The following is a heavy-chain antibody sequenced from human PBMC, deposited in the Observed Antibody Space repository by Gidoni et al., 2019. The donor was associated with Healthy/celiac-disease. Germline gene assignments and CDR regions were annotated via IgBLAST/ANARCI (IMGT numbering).Heavy chain of an antibody. CDR1: GYTFTRYA. D-gene: IGHD5-18*01. CDR2: INAGNGNT. J-gene: IGHJ4*02. CDR3: ARGGYSYGYIPDKNPDY. V-gene: IGHV1-3*01. Sequence: QVQLVQSGAEVKKPGASVKVSCKASGYTFTRYAMHWVRQAPGQRLEWMGWINAGNGNTKYSQKFQGRVTITRDTSASTAYMELSSLRSEDTAVYYCARGGYSYGYIPDKNPDYWGQGTLVTVSS.